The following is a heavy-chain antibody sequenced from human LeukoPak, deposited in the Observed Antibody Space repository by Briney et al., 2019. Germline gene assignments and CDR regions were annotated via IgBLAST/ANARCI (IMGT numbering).Heavy chain of an antibody. CDR2: ISGNGGGT. D-gene: IGHD6-13*01. CDR1: GLTFSSYA. CDR3: AKSFGYSRSWLDN. J-gene: IGHJ4*02. Sequence: QAGGSLRLSCAASGLTFSSYAMSWVRQAPGKGLEWVSGISGNGGGTYYADSVKGRFTISRDNSKNTLYLQMNSLRVGDTAVYYCAKSFGYSRSWLDNWGQGTLVTVSS. V-gene: IGHV3-23*01.